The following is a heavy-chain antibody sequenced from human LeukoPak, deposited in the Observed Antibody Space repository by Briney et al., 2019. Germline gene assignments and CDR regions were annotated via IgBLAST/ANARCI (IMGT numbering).Heavy chain of an antibody. CDR2: IYYSGST. CDR3: ARSIAARGYYYYMDV. CDR1: GGSISSSSYY. J-gene: IGHJ6*03. Sequence: PSETLSLTCTVSGGSISSSSYYWSWIRQPPGKGLEWIGYIYYSGSTNYNPSLKSRVTISVDTSKNQFSLKLSSVTAADTAVYYCARSIAARGYYYYMDVWGKGTTVTVSS. D-gene: IGHD6-6*01. V-gene: IGHV4-61*01.